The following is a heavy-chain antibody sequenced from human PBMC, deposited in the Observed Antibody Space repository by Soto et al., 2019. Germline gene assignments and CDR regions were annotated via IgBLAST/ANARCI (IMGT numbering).Heavy chain of an antibody. CDR3: AEAHSPHTRGNY. J-gene: IGHJ4*02. V-gene: IGHV4-61*03. Sequence: QVQLQESGPGLVKPSETLSLTCTVSGGSVTSGTYYWSWIRQPPGKGLEWIGSIYYTGTTNYNPARKSRVTVSVDTSANHCSLKVPSVTAADTAVYYCAEAHSPHTRGNYWGQGTLVTVSS. CDR2: IYYTGTT. CDR1: GGSVTSGTYY.